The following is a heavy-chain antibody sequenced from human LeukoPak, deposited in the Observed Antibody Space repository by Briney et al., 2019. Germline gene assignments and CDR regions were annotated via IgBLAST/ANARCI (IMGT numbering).Heavy chain of an antibody. Sequence: PGRSLRLSCAASGFTFSSYGMHWVRQAPGKGLEWVAVISYDGSNKYYADSVKGRFTISRDNSKNTLYLQMNSLRAEDTAVYYCARESSRNYYYDSSGSLGYWGQGTLVTVSS. D-gene: IGHD3-22*01. CDR2: ISYDGSNK. J-gene: IGHJ4*02. CDR3: ARESSRNYYYDSSGSLGY. CDR1: GFTFSSYG. V-gene: IGHV3-30*03.